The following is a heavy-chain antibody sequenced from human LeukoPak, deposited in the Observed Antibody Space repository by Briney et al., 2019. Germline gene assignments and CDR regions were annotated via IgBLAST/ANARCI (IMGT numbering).Heavy chain of an antibody. J-gene: IGHJ4*02. CDR3: ARRSSSGGFDY. CDR1: GVSINSHY. D-gene: IGHD6-19*01. V-gene: IGHV4-59*08. CDR2: IYYSGST. Sequence: SETLSLTCTVSGVSINSHYWNWIRQSPGKGLEWIGYIYYSGSTNYNPSLKSRVTISVDTSKNQFSLKLSSVTAADTAVYYCARRSSSGGFDYWGQGTLVTVSS.